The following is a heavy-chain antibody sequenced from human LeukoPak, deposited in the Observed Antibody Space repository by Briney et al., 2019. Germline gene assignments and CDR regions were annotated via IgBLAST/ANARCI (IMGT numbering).Heavy chain of an antibody. CDR2: INPKSVDA. CDR3: ARGGTRAGDLDY. V-gene: IGHV1-2*02. J-gene: IGHJ4*02. D-gene: IGHD4-17*01. CDR1: GNTFSDYH. Sequence: GSSVNVSCKISGNTFSDYHIHWVRQAPGQGLQWMGYINPKSVDAKFAQKFQGSVTMTGDTSISTAYMELTRLRSDDTAVYYCARGGTRAGDLDYWGQGSLVTLSS.